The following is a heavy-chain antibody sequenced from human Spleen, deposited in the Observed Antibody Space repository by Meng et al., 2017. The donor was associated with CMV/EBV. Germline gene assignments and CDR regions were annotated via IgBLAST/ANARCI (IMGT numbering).Heavy chain of an antibody. CDR2: INSDGSST. CDR1: GFTFSSYW. V-gene: IGHV3-74*01. D-gene: IGHD6-19*01. J-gene: IGHJ5*02. CDR3: ARAAGWFDP. Sequence: GESLKISCAASGFTFSSYWMHWVRQAPGKGLVWVSRINSDGSSTSYADSVKGRFTISRDNAKNTLYLQMNSLRAEDTAVYYCARAAGWFDPWGQGTLVTVSS.